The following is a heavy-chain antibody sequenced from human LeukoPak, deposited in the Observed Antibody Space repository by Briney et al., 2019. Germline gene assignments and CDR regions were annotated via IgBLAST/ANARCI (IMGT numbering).Heavy chain of an antibody. CDR1: GYTFTGYY. D-gene: IGHD3-3*01. CDR3: ARVNYDFWSGYPPRYDAFDI. J-gene: IGHJ3*02. V-gene: IGHV1-2*02. Sequence: ASVKVSCKASGYTFTGYYMHWVRQAPGQRLEWMGWINPNSGGTNYAQKFQGRVTMTRDTSISTAYMELSRLRSDDTAVYYCARVNYDFWSGYPPRYDAFDIWGQGTMVTVSS. CDR2: INPNSGGT.